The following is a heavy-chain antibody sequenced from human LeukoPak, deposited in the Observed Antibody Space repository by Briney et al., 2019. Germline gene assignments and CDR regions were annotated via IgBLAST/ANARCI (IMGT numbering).Heavy chain of an antibody. V-gene: IGHV1-69*05. CDR1: GGTFSSYA. CDR3: AREAVTTDYYYYYYMDV. J-gene: IGHJ6*03. D-gene: IGHD4-11*01. CDR2: IIPIFGTA. Sequence: SVKVSCKXSGGTFSSYAVSWVRQAPGQGLEWMGRIIPIFGTANYAQKFQGRVTITTDESMSTAYMELSSLRSGDTAVYYCAREAVTTDYYYYYYMDVWGKGTTVTVSS.